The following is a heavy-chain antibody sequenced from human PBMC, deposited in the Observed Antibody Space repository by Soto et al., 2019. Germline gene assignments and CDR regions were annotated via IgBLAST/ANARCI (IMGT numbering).Heavy chain of an antibody. CDR1: GFTFSDYY. D-gene: IGHD6-13*01. CDR3: ARVLSLIYSSSWYNWFEP. Sequence: GGSLRLSCAASGFTFSDYYMSWIRQAPGKGLEWVSYISSSGSTIYYADSVKGRFTISRDNTKNSLYLQMNSLRAEDTAVYYCARVLSLIYSSSWYNWFEPWGQGTLVTVSS. V-gene: IGHV3-11*01. J-gene: IGHJ5*02. CDR2: ISSSGSTI.